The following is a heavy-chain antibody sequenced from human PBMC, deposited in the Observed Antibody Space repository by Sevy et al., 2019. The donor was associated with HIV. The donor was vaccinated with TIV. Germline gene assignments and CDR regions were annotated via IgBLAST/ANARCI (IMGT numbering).Heavy chain of an antibody. CDR1: GFTFSSYA. J-gene: IGHJ4*02. V-gene: IGHV3-30-3*01. Sequence: GESQKISCAASGFTFSSYAMHWVRQAPGKGLEWVAVISYDGSNKYYADSVKGRFTISRDNSKNTLNLQMNSLRAEDTAVYYCASEQGRAAAGSSAFDYRGQGTLVTVSS. CDR3: ASEQGRAAAGSSAFDY. D-gene: IGHD6-13*01. CDR2: ISYDGSNK.